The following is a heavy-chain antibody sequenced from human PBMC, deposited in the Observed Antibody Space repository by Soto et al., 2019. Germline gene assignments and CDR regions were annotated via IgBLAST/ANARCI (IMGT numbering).Heavy chain of an antibody. CDR3: AKDGSHNFDY. D-gene: IGHD1-26*01. CDR1: GFTFSHYA. CDR2: MSYDGSNE. J-gene: IGHJ4*02. Sequence: QVQLVESGGGVVQPGRSLRLSCAASGFTFSHYAMHWVRQAPGKGLEWVALMSYDGSNEYYADSVKGRFTISRDNYKYTLYLQMNSLRAEDTAVYYCAKDGSHNFDYWGQGTLVTVSS. V-gene: IGHV3-30*18.